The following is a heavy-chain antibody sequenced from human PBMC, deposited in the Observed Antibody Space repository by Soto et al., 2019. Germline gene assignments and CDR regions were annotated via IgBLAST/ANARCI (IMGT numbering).Heavy chain of an antibody. V-gene: IGHV3-33*01. CDR3: SRDKHPYDYGSTFDY. CDR2: IWYDGSNK. Sequence: QVQLVESGGGVVQPGRSLRLSCAASGFTFSAYGIHWVRQAPGKGLEWVAVIWYDGSNKYYADSVKGRFTISRDNSKNTSYLQMSSLRAEDTAVYYCSRDKHPYDYGSTFDYWGQGTLVTVSS. D-gene: IGHD4-17*01. CDR1: GFTFSAYG. J-gene: IGHJ4*02.